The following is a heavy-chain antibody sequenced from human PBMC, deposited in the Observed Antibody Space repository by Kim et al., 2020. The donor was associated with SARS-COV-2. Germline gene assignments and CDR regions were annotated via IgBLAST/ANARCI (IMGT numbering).Heavy chain of an antibody. CDR3: ARDPQYNWNYEGDYFDF. CDR1: GYIFSNFA. J-gene: IGHJ4*02. Sequence: ASVKVSCKTSGYIFSNFAVAWVRQAPGQGLEWLGWATPFKGDTNYAQKFKGRVTMTIETSTRTAYLELRGLRSDDTATYYCARDPQYNWNYEGDYFDFWGQGTLVTVSS. CDR2: ATPFKGDT. V-gene: IGHV1-18*01. D-gene: IGHD1-7*01.